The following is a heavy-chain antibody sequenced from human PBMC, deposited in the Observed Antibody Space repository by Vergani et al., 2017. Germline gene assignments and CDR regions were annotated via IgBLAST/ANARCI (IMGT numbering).Heavy chain of an antibody. CDR1: GFTFSSYG. CDR2: ISYDGSNK. V-gene: IGHV3-30*18. D-gene: IGHD6-6*01. J-gene: IGHJ5*01. Sequence: QVQLVESGGGVVQPGRSLRLSCAASGFTFSSYGMHWVRQAPGKGLEWVAVISYDGSNKYYADSVKGRFTISRDNSKNTLYLQMNSLRAEDTAVYYCANLVSRRPGPGFGSWGQGTLVTVSS. CDR3: ANLVSRRPGPGFGS.